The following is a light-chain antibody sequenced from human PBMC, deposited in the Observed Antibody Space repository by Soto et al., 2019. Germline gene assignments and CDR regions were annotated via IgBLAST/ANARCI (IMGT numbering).Light chain of an antibody. J-gene: IGKJ1*01. CDR1: QSVSSSY. Sequence: EIVLTQSPGTLSLPPGERATLSCSASQSVSSSYLAWYQQKPGQAPRLLIYGASSRATGIPDRFSGSGSGTDFTLTISRLEPEDFAVYYCQQYGSSPETFGQGTKVDIK. CDR2: GAS. V-gene: IGKV3-20*01. CDR3: QQYGSSPET.